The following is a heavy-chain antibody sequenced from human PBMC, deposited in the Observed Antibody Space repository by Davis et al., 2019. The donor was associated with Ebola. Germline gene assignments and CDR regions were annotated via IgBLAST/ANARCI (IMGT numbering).Heavy chain of an antibody. V-gene: IGHV4-34*01. CDR2: INHSGST. CDR3: ARGAIFGVVRYYYYGMDV. J-gene: IGHJ6*02. D-gene: IGHD3-3*01. CDR1: GGSFSGYY. Sequence: GSLRLSCAVYGGSFSGYYWSWIRQPPGQGLDWIGEINHSGSTNYNPSLKSRVTISVDTSKNQFSLKLSSVTAADTAVYYCARGAIFGVVRYYYYGMDVWGQGTTVTVSS.